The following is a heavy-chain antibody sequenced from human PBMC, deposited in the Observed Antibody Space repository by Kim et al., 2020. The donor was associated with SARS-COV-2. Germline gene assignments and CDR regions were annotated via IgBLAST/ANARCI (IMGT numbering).Heavy chain of an antibody. D-gene: IGHD6-13*01. CDR2: ISYDGSNK. V-gene: IGHV3-30*04. Sequence: GGSLRLSCAASGFTFSSYAMHWVRQAPGKGLEWVAVISYDGSNKYYADSVKGRFTISRDNSKNTLYLQMNSLRAEDTAVYYCARVGDSSSWPVPPTPGTYGMDVWGQGTTVTVSS. CDR1: GFTFSSYA. CDR3: ARVGDSSSWPVPPTPGTYGMDV. J-gene: IGHJ6*02.